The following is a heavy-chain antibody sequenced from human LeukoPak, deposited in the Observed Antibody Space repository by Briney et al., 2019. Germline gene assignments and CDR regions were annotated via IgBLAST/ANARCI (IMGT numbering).Heavy chain of an antibody. J-gene: IGHJ4*02. V-gene: IGHV6-1*01. D-gene: IGHD4-23*01. CDR3: ARELHGGHFSRFDY. CDR1: THSVSSDRVT. CDR2: TYYRYKWYN. Sequence: PSQTLSLTCVISTHSVSSDRVTWNWIRQSPSRGLEWLGRTYYRYKWYNDYADVVSGRITVNADTSRSQFSLQVNYVTPDNTAVYYCARELHGGHFSRFDYWGQGTLVTVSS.